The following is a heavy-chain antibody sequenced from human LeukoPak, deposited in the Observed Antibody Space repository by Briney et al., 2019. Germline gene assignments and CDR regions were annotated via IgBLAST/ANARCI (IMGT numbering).Heavy chain of an antibody. CDR2: ISGSGGST. CDR3: AKRIRIGLLLRSIGYYFDY. Sequence: GGPLRLSCAASGFTFSSYAMSWVRQAPGKGLEWVSAISGSGGSTYYADSVKGRFTISRDNSKNTLYLQMNSLRAEDTAVYYCAKRIRIGLLLRSIGYYFDYWGQGTLVTVSS. D-gene: IGHD3-22*01. V-gene: IGHV3-23*01. CDR1: GFTFSSYA. J-gene: IGHJ4*02.